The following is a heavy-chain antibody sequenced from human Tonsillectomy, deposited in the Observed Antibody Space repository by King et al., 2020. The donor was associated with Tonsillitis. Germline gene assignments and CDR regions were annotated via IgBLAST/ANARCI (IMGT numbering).Heavy chain of an antibody. CDR1: GGTFSSYG. J-gene: IGHJ4*02. Sequence: QLVQSGAEVKKPGSSVKVSCKASGGTFSSYGFIWVRQAPGQGLEWMGRIIPILGIANYAQNFQGRVTISADKSTSTVFMELSSLRSEDTAVYYCAKEGRSARPDYWGQGTLVTVSS. D-gene: IGHD6-6*01. V-gene: IGHV1-69*09. CDR3: AKEGRSARPDY. CDR2: IIPILGIA.